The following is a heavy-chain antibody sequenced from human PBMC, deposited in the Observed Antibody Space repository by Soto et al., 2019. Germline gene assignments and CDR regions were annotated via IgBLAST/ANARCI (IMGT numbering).Heavy chain of an antibody. CDR1: GGSISSGGYY. Sequence: SETLSLTCTVSGGSISSGGYYWSWIRQHPGKGLEWIGYIYYSGSTYYNPSLKSRVTISVDTSKNQFSLKLSSVTAADTAVYYCAREHYDILTYGMDVWGQGTTVTVSS. D-gene: IGHD3-9*01. V-gene: IGHV4-31*03. CDR2: IYYSGST. J-gene: IGHJ6*02. CDR3: AREHYDILTYGMDV.